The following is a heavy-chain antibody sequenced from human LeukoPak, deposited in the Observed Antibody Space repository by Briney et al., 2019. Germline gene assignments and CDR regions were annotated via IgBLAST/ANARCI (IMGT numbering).Heavy chain of an antibody. Sequence: PGGSLRLSCAASGFTFSSYGMSWVRQAPGKGLEWVSAVSSRGDGTYYADSVKGRFTISRDNSKNTLFLQMNSLRAEDTAVYYCARERWGVVVASTYYYFYIDVWGKGTTVTVSS. J-gene: IGHJ6*03. CDR3: ARERWGVVVASTYYYFYIDV. CDR2: VSSRGDGT. V-gene: IGHV3-23*01. CDR1: GFTFSSYG. D-gene: IGHD2-15*01.